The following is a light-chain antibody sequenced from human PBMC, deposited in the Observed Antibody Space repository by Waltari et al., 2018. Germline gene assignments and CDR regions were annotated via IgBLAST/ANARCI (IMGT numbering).Light chain of an antibody. V-gene: IGLV2-11*01. J-gene: IGLJ2*01. CDR1: NSDVGAYNY. CDR2: VCV. Sequence: QSALTQPRSVSGSPGQSVTLSCTGTNSDVGAYNYVSWYQQRPGKAPQPGIYVCVKRPSGLPYRFCGSKAGNTASLTISGLQTDDEADYYCCSYAGRYTSVFGGGTKVTVL. CDR3: CSYAGRYTSV.